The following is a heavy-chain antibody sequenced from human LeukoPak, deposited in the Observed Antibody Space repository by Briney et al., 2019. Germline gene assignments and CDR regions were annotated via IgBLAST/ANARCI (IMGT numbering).Heavy chain of an antibody. J-gene: IGHJ4*02. CDR2: ISISDGT. D-gene: IGHD6-19*01. Sequence: SETLPLTCTVSGASVSSNYWSWIRQSAAKGLEWIGRISISDGTNYSPSLKSRVSMSVDASKNQFSLILTSATAADAAVYYCARLRRNGNDWYADDSWGQGILVTVSS. CDR1: GASVSSNY. CDR3: ARLRRNGNDWYADDS. V-gene: IGHV4-4*07.